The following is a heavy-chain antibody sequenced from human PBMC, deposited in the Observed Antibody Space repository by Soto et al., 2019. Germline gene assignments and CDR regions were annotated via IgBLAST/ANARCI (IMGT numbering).Heavy chain of an antibody. D-gene: IGHD3-22*01. Sequence: QVTLKESGPVLVKPTETLTLTCTVSGFSLSNARMGVSWIRQPPGTTLEWLAHIFANDEESYNTSLRSRLTISRDTSKNQVVLTMTNMDPVDTATYYCARMADYYDNAGDAFDLWGQGTRVTVSS. V-gene: IGHV2-26*01. CDR2: IFANDEE. CDR3: ARMADYYDNAGDAFDL. CDR1: GFSLSNARMG. J-gene: IGHJ3*01.